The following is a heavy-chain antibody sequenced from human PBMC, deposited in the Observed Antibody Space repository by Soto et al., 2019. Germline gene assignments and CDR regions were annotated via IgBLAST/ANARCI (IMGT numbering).Heavy chain of an antibody. CDR1: GDSISSYY. V-gene: IGHV4-59*01. Sequence: QVQLQESGPGLVKPSETLSLTCAVSGDSISSYYCMWIRQPPGKGLESIGYLYYGRSANYNPSLKRRVTLSVDTFTNQCSLTLSSMTAADTAVYYCALRSMAVVPEYWCQGTLVTVSS. CDR3: ALRSMAVVPEY. CDR2: LYYGRSA. D-gene: IGHD3-22*01. J-gene: IGHJ4*02.